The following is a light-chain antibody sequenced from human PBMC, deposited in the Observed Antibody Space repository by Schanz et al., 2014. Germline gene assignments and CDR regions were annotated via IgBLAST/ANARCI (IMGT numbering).Light chain of an antibody. CDR1: QSLLHSTGYNY. V-gene: IGKV2-28*01. J-gene: IGKJ2*01. Sequence: VMTQSPLSLPVTPGQPASISCRSSQSLLHSTGYNYLSWYLQKPGQSPQLLIYLGSNRASGVPDRFSGSGSGTDFTLKISRVEAEDVGIYYCMQALQTPRTFGQGTKLEIK. CDR3: MQALQTPRT. CDR2: LGS.